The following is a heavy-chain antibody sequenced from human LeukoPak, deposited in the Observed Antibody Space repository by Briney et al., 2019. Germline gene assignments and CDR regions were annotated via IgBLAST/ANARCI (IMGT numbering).Heavy chain of an antibody. J-gene: IGHJ4*02. V-gene: IGHV1-69*05. CDR2: IIPIFGTA. D-gene: IGHD2-2*02. CDR3: ARTVRPYCSSTSCYTGEYYFDY. Sequence: ASVKVSCKASGGTFSSYAISWVRQAPGQGLEWMGGIIPIFGTANYAQKFQGRVTITTDESTSTAYMELSSLRSEDTAVYYCARTVRPYCSSTSCYTGEYYFDYWGQGTLVTVSS. CDR1: GGTFSSYA.